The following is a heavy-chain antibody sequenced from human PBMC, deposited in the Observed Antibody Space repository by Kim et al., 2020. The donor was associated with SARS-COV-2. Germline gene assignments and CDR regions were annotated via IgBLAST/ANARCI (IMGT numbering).Heavy chain of an antibody. CDR2: T. V-gene: IGHV4-4*02. CDR3: ARGDVSSWADY. J-gene: IGHJ4*02. Sequence: TNYNPSLQSRVTISVDKSKNQISLKVSSVTAADTAVYYCARGDVSSWADYWGQGTLVTVSS. D-gene: IGHD6-13*01.